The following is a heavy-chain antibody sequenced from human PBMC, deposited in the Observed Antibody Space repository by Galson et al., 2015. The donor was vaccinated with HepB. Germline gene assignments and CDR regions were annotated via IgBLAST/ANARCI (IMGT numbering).Heavy chain of an antibody. CDR2: ISAYNGNT. D-gene: IGHD2/OR15-2a*01. CDR3: ARLDYFPGEEPFDY. J-gene: IGHJ4*02. Sequence: SCKASGYTFTSYGISWVRQAPGQGLEWMGWISAYNGNTNYAQKLQGRVTMTTDTSTSTAYMELRSLRSDDTAVYYCARLDYFPGEEPFDYWGQGTLVTVSS. V-gene: IGHV1-18*01. CDR1: GYTFTSYG.